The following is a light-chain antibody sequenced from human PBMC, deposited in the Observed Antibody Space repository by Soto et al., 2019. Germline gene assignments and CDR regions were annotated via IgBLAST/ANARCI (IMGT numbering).Light chain of an antibody. CDR1: QSVRSNY. V-gene: IGKV3-20*01. CDR3: HHYGSSAYT. CDR2: GAS. J-gene: IGKJ2*01. Sequence: EFVLTQSPGTLSLSPGERATLSCRASQSVRSNYLAWYQQKPGQSPRLLIYGASNRATGIPDRFSGSGSGTDVTLTISRLEPEDFAVFYCHHYGSSAYTFGQGTTLEI.